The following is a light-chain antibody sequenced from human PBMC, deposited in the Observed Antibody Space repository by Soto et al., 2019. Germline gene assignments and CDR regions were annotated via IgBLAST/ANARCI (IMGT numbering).Light chain of an antibody. V-gene: IGKV3-11*01. Sequence: EIVLTQSPATLSLSPGERATLSCRASQSVSNYLAWYQQKPGQAPRLLIYGASNRATGLPARFTGSGSGTDFTLTITSLEPEDFAVYYWQHRGEWPRTFGQGTKLEIK. J-gene: IGKJ2*01. CDR3: QHRGEWPRT. CDR1: QSVSNY. CDR2: GAS.